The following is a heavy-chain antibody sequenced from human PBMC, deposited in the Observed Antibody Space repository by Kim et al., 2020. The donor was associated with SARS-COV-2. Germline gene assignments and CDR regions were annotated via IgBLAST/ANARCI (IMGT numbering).Heavy chain of an antibody. Sequence: NNHKPSLKSRVTISVDTSKNQFSLKLSSVTAADTAVYYCARGVLVWPMDVWGQGSTVTVSS. J-gene: IGHJ6*02. V-gene: IGHV4-34*01. D-gene: IGHD3-10*01. CDR2: N. CDR3: ARGVLVWPMDV.